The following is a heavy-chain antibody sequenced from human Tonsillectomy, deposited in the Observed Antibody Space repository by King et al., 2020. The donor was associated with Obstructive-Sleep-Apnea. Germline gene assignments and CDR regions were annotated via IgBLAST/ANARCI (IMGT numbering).Heavy chain of an antibody. CDR3: AHRGWSYGMDV. D-gene: IGHD2-15*01. CDR1: GFSLRTSGVG. CDR2: IYWDDDK. V-gene: IGHV2-5*02. J-gene: IGHJ6*02. Sequence: ITLKESGPTLVKPTQTLTLTCTFSGFSLRTSGVGVGWIRQPPGTALEWLALIYWDDDKRYSPSLESRLTITKDTSKNQVVLTMTNMDPVDTATYYCAHRGWSYGMDVWGQGTTVTVSS.